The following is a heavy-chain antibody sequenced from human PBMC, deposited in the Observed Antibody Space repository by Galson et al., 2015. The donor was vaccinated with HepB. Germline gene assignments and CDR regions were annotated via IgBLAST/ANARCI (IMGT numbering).Heavy chain of an antibody. CDR1: GFTFNNYA. J-gene: IGHJ1*01. V-gene: IGHV3-30*04. D-gene: IGHD2-2*01. Sequence: SLRLSCAASGFTFNNYAINWVRQAPGKGLERVAVISYDGINKWYADSVKGRFTISRDNSKNTVYLQINSLRAEDTAVYFCAVCFNTSCYAAENFQRWGQGTLVTVSS. CDR2: ISYDGINK. CDR3: AVCFNTSCYAAENFQR.